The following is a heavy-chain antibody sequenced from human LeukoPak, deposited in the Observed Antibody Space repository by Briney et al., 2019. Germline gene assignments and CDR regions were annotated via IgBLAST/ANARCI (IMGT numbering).Heavy chain of an antibody. CDR1: GGSISSYY. J-gene: IGHJ3*02. V-gene: IGHV4-59*08. Sequence: SETLSLTCTVSGGSISSYYWSWIRQPPGKGLDWIGYIYYSGSTNYNPSLKSRVTISVDTSKNQFSLKLSSVTAADTAVYYCARLPGFRDVFDIWGQGTMVTVSS. CDR2: IYYSGST. CDR3: ARLPGFRDVFDI.